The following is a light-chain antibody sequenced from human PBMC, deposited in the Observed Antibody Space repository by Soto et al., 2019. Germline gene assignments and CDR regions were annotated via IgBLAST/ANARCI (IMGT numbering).Light chain of an antibody. J-gene: IGKJ1*01. Sequence: EIVLTQSPGTLSLSPGERATLSCRASQSVSSSYLAWYQQKPGQAPRLLIYGASSMSTGIPARFSGSGSGTDFTLTISRLEPEDFAVYYYQQYGSSPTWTCGQGTKVEIK. CDR3: QQYGSSPTWT. CDR1: QSVSSSY. CDR2: GAS. V-gene: IGKV3-20*01.